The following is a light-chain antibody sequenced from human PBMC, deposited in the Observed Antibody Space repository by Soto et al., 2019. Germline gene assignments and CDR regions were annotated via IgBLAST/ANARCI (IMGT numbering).Light chain of an antibody. V-gene: IGLV2-14*01. CDR2: EVS. CDR3: MSYTGSSGRI. Sequence: QSLLTQPASVSGSPGQSITISCTGTSSDVGGYDYVSWYQQNPGKAPKLMIYEVSNRPSGVSKRFSGSKSGNTASLTISGLQAEDEGDYYCMSYTGSSGRIFGTGTKVTVL. CDR1: SSDVGGYDY. J-gene: IGLJ1*01.